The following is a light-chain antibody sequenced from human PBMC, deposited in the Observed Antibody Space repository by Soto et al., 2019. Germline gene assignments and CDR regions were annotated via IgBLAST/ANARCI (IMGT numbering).Light chain of an antibody. CDR1: NIGSKS. CDR2: YDS. Sequence: SYELTQPPSVSVAPGKTARITCGGNNIGSKSVHWYQQKPGQAPVLVIYYDSDRPSGIPERFSGSNSGNTATLTISRVEAGDEADYCCQVWDSSSDRGVFGGGTKVTVL. CDR3: QVWDSSSDRGV. V-gene: IGLV3-21*04. J-gene: IGLJ2*01.